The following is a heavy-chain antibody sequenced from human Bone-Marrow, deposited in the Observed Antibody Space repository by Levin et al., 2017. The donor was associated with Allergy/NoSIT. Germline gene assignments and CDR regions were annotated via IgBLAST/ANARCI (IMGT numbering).Heavy chain of an antibody. V-gene: IGHV3-30-3*01. D-gene: IGHD2-15*01. CDR2: ISDDGTKK. CDR1: THHA. Sequence: THHAIHWVRQAPGKGLEWVAVISDDGTKKYYADSVKGRFTISRDNSKNIVYLQTNSLRTEDTAVYYCARDNNCSGGTCYLELFNWFDPWGQGTQVIVSS. CDR3: ARDNNCSGGTCYLELFNWFDP. J-gene: IGHJ5*02.